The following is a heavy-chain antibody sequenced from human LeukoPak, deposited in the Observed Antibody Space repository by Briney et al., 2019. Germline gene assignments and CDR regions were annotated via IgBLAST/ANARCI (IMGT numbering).Heavy chain of an antibody. CDR1: GFTLSSYA. D-gene: IGHD2-21*01. V-gene: IGHV3-23*01. J-gene: IGHJ4*02. Sequence: GGSLRLSCAASGFTLSSYAMSWVRQAPGKGLEWVSAISDSGNTYYADSVKGRFTISRDSSKNTLFLQMNRPRPEDAAVYYCAKAPVTTCRGAYCYPFDYWGQGTLVTVSS. CDR2: ISDSGNT. CDR3: AKAPVTTCRGAYCYPFDY.